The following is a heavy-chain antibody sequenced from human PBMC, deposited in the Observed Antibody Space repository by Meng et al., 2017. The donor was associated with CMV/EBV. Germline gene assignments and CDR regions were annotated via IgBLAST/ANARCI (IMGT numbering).Heavy chain of an antibody. Sequence: VESGGGLVQPGVSLRLSCTASGFSVSSNYMSWVRQAPGKGLEWISIIYGSGNTYYGDSVKGRFTISRDNFRNTLYLQMNSLRAEDTAVYYCAREIPQAWASWGQGTLVTVSS. D-gene: IGHD2-21*01. V-gene: IGHV3-66*01. CDR1: GFSVSSNY. CDR2: IYGSGNT. CDR3: AREIPQAWAS. J-gene: IGHJ5*02.